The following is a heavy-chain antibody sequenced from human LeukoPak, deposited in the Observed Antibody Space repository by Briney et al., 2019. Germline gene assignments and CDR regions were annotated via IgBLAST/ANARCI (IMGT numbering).Heavy chain of an antibody. D-gene: IGHD3-22*01. CDR1: GYTFTSYY. V-gene: IGHV1-18*04. J-gene: IGHJ4*02. Sequence: GASVKVSRKTSGYTFTSYYVSWVRQAPGQGLEWMGWISGYNAKTKYVQKFQGRITMTIDTSTTTAYMELRSLTSDDTAVYYCARVRDYYASSDYSDYWGQGTLVTVSS. CDR3: ARVRDYYASSDYSDY. CDR2: ISGYNAKT.